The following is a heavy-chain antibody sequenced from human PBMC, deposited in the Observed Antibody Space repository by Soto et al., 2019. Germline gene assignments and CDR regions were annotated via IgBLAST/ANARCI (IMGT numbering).Heavy chain of an antibody. D-gene: IGHD2-2*01. CDR1: GYTFTSYG. CDR2: ISAYNGNT. J-gene: IGHJ5*02. V-gene: IGHV1-18*01. Sequence: GASVKVSCKASGYTFTSYGISWVRQAPGQGLEWMGWISAYNGNTNYAQKLQGRVTMTTDTSTSTAYMELRSLRSDDTAVYYCARSPVVPASRDATENWFDPCGQGTLVTVSS. CDR3: ARSPVVPASRDATENWFDP.